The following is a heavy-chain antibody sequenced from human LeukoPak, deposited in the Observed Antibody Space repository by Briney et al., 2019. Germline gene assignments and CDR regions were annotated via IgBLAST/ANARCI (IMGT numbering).Heavy chain of an antibody. D-gene: IGHD6-19*01. Sequence: GGSLRLSCAASGFSFSSYAMSWVRQAPGKGLEWGSIISVSGADIYYADFVKGRFPTSRDKSKKTLYLQMTSMRDEDTAVYYCAKMDSSGWYPDDAFDVWGQGTTVTVS. J-gene: IGHJ3*01. V-gene: IGHV3-23*01. CDR3: AKMDSSGWYPDDAFDV. CDR1: GFSFSSYA. CDR2: ISVSGADI.